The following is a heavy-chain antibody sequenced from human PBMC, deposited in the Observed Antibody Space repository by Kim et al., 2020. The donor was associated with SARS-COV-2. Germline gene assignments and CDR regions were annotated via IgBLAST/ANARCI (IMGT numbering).Heavy chain of an antibody. V-gene: IGHV4-39*01. J-gene: IGHJ4*02. CDR2: IYYSGST. CDR3: ARLARRCFDY. CDR1: GGSISSSSYY. Sequence: SETLSLTCTVSGGSISSSSYYWGWIRQPPGKGLEWIGSIYYSGSTYYNPSLKSRVTISVDTSKNQFSLKLSSVTAADTAVYYCARLARRCFDYWGQGSL.